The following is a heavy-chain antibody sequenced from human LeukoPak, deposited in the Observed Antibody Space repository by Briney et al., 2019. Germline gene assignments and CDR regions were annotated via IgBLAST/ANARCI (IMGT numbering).Heavy chain of an antibody. CDR2: IVSSSSSI. Sequence: PGGPLRLSCAGSGFTFSDYSMNWVRQAPGKGLEWVSSIVSSSSSIYYADSVKGRFTISRDNAQNSLYLQMNSLRVEDTAIYYCARGYEGFDYWGQGTLVTVSS. V-gene: IGHV3-21*06. J-gene: IGHJ4*02. CDR3: ARGYEGFDY. CDR1: GFTFSDYS. D-gene: IGHD1-1*01.